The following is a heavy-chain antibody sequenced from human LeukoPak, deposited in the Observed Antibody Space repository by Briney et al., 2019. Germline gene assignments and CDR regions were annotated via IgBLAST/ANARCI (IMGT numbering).Heavy chain of an antibody. J-gene: IGHJ4*02. CDR1: GFTFSSYG. CDR2: IRYDGSNK. Sequence: PGGSLRLSCAASGFTFSSYGMHWVRQAPGKGLEWVAFIRYDGSNKYYADSVKGRFTISRDNSKNTLYLQMNSLRAEDTAVYYCAKRGAYSSGWSVDYWGQGTLVTVSS. D-gene: IGHD6-19*01. CDR3: AKRGAYSSGWSVDY. V-gene: IGHV3-30*02.